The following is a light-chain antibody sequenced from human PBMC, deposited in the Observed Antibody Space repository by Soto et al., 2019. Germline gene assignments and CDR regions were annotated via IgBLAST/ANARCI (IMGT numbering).Light chain of an antibody. CDR3: QQSYSTPWT. CDR2: STS. CDR1: QSISYY. V-gene: IGKV1-39*01. J-gene: IGKJ1*01. Sequence: DIQMTQSPSSLSASVGDRVTITCRASQSISYYLNWYQQKQGRAPRLLIHSTSTLQSGVPSKFSGSASGTDFTLTISSLQPEDFATYYCQQSYSTPWTFGQATKVDIK.